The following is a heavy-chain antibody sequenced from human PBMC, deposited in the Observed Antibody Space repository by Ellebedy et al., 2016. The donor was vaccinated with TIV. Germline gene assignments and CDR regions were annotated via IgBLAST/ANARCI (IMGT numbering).Heavy chain of an antibody. CDR2: LYYSGST. CDR1: GDSMSSYC. Sequence: SETLSLTXTVSGDSMSSYCWSWIRQPPGKGLEWIGYLYYSGSTKYNPSLKSRATISVDTSKNQFSLKLSSVTAADTAVYYCARHLSGYDWGEIDYWGQGTLVTVSS. D-gene: IGHD5-12*01. V-gene: IGHV4-59*08. J-gene: IGHJ4*02. CDR3: ARHLSGYDWGEIDY.